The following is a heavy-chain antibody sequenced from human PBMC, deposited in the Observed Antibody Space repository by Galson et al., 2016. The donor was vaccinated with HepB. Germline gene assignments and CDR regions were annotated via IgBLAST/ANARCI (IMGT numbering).Heavy chain of an antibody. CDR2: LSGSGGST. Sequence: SLRLSCAASGFTFSSHAMSWVRQAPGRGLEWVSCLSGSGGSTYYADSVKGRFTISRDNSKNTLYLQMNSLRAEDTAVYYCAIDPSWYTSGWYDFWGQGTLVTVSS. D-gene: IGHD6-19*01. CDR3: AIDPSWYTSGWYDF. V-gene: IGHV3-23*01. J-gene: IGHJ5*01. CDR1: GFTFSSHA.